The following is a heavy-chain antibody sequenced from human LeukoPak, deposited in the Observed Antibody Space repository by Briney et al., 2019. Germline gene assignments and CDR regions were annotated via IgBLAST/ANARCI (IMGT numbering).Heavy chain of an antibody. V-gene: IGHV3-30*01. CDR3: VRALGVPPVAGY. J-gene: IGHJ4*02. CDR1: GFTFSSYA. Sequence: GRSLRLSCAASGFTFSSYAMHWVRQAPGKGLEWVAVISYDGSNKYYADSVKGRFTISRDNSKNTLYLQMNSLRAEDTAVYYCVRALGVPPVAGYWGQGTLVTVSS. D-gene: IGHD1-26*01. CDR2: ISYDGSNK.